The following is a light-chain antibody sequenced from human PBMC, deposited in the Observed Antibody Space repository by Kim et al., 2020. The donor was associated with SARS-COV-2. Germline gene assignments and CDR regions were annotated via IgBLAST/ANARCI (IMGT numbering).Light chain of an antibody. CDR1: QSVSSY. CDR2: DAS. V-gene: IGKV3-11*01. Sequence: PPGERATLTRRASQSVSSYLAWYQQTPGQAPRLLIYDASNRATGIPARFSGSGSGTDFTLTISSLEPEDFAVYYCQQRSNWPPITFGQGTRLEIK. CDR3: QQRSNWPPIT. J-gene: IGKJ5*01.